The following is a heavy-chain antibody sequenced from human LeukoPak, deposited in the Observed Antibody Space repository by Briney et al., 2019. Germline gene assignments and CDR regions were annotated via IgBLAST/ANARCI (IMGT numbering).Heavy chain of an antibody. D-gene: IGHD3-10*01. J-gene: IGHJ5*02. CDR2: IYTSGST. V-gene: IGHV4-4*07. CDR3: ARGGSGSYYPPYNWFDP. CDR1: GGSISSYY. Sequence: SETLSLTCTVSGGSISSYYWSWIRQPAGKGLEWIGRIYTSGSTNYNPSLKSRVTTSVDTSKNQFSLKLSSVTAADTAVYYCARGGSGSYYPPYNWFDPWGQGTLVTVSS.